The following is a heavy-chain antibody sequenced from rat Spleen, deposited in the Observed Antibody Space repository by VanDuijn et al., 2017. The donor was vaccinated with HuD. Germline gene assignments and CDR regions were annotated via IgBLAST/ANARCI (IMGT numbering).Heavy chain of an antibody. CDR3: TRERTGSSGYYVMDA. V-gene: IGHV2-63*01. D-gene: IGHD5-1*01. J-gene: IGHJ4*01. Sequence: QVQLKESGPGLVQPSETLSLTCTVSGFSLTSYSVSWVRQPSGKGPEWMGRMWYDGDTAYNSALKSRLSISRDTSKNQVFLKMNSLQTYDTGTYYCTRERTGSSGYYVMDAWGQGASVTVSS. CDR1: GFSLTSYS. CDR2: MWYDGDT.